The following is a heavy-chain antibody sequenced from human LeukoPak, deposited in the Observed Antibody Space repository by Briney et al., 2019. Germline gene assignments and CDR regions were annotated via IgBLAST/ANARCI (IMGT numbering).Heavy chain of an antibody. CDR3: AKAMSTVMGGTDY. V-gene: IGHV3-33*06. Sequence: PGGSLRLSCAASGFTFSSYGMHWVRQAPGKGLEWVAVIWYDGSNKYYADSVKGRFTISRDNSKNTLYLQMNSLRADDTALYYCAKAMSTVMGGTDYWGQGTLVTVSS. J-gene: IGHJ4*02. CDR1: GFTFSSYG. D-gene: IGHD4-17*01. CDR2: IWYDGSNK.